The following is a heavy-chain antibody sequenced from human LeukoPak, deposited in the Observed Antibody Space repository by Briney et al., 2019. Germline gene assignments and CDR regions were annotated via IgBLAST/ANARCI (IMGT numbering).Heavy chain of an antibody. CDR1: GGSISSGGYY. D-gene: IGHD2-2*01. CDR3: VRVGDCTSAACHDTRFDP. CDR2: IYHSGNT. J-gene: IGHJ5*02. V-gene: IGHV4-31*03. Sequence: TSETLSLTCTVSGGSISSGGYYWSWIRQLPGKGLEWIGYIYHSGNTVYKPSIRSRVTMSVDTSKNQFSLKLTSVTAADTGVYYCVRVGDCTSAACHDTRFDPWGQGTLVTVSS.